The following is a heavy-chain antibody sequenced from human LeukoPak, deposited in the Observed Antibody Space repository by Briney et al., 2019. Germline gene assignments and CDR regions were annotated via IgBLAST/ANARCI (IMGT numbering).Heavy chain of an antibody. J-gene: IGHJ4*02. CDR2: FDPEDGET. V-gene: IGHV1-24*01. D-gene: IGHD1-26*01. CDR1: GYTLTELS. CDR3: ATDLPSGSYQD. Sequence: ASVKVSCKVSGYTLTELSMHWVRQAPGKGLEWMGGFDPEDGETIYAQRFQGRVTMTEDTSTDTAYMELSSLRSEDAAVYYCATDLPSGSYQDWGQGTLVTVSS.